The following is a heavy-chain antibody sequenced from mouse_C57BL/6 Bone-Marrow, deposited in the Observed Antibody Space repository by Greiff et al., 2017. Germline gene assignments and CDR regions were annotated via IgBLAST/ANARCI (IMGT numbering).Heavy chain of an antibody. Sequence: QVQLQQPGAELVMPGASVKLSCKASGYTFTSYWMHWVKQRPGQGLEWIGEIDPSDSYTNYNQKFKGKSTLTVDKSSSTAYMQLSSLTSEDSAVYYCARLGSSGRWCAYWGQGTLVTVSA. D-gene: IGHD3-2*02. CDR1: GYTFTSYW. V-gene: IGHV1-69*01. CDR2: IDPSDSYT. J-gene: IGHJ3*01. CDR3: ARLGSSGRWCAY.